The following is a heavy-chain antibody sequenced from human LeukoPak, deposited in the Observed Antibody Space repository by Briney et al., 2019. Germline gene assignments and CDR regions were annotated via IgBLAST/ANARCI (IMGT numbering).Heavy chain of an antibody. D-gene: IGHD2-21*02. CDR3: ARAQTYGDSRLLLDY. Sequence: GGSLRLSCAASGFTFSIYGMHWVRQAPGKGLEWVSGINWNGGSTGYADSVEGRFTISRDNAKNSQYLQMNSLRVEDTALYYCARAQTYGDSRLLLDYWGQGTLVTVSS. CDR1: GFTFSIYG. J-gene: IGHJ4*02. CDR2: INWNGGST. V-gene: IGHV3-20*04.